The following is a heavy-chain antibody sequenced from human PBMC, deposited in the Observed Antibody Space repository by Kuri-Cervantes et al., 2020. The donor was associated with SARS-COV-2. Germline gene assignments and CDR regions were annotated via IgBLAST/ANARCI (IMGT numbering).Heavy chain of an antibody. D-gene: IGHD6-19*01. CDR1: GGTFSSYA. CDR3: ARDSSVAV. J-gene: IGHJ4*02. Sequence: SVKVSCKASGGTFSSYAISWVRQAPGQGLEWMGRIIPILGTANYAQKFQGRVTITADKSTSTAYMELSSLRSEHTAVYYCARDSSVAVWGQGTLVTVSS. CDR2: IIPILGTA. V-gene: IGHV1-69*04.